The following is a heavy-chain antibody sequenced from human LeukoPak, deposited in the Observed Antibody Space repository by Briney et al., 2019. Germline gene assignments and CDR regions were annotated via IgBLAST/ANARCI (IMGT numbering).Heavy chain of an antibody. J-gene: IGHJ4*02. Sequence: PPGGSLRLSCAASGFTFSSYAMSWVRQAPGKGLEWVSAISGSGGSTYYADSVKGRFTISRDNARKSLYLQMNTLRAEDTAVYYCASEFFPATTVPRDYWGQGTLVVIVSS. V-gene: IGHV3-23*01. D-gene: IGHD4-11*01. CDR2: ISGSGGST. CDR3: ASEFFPATTVPRDY. CDR1: GFTFSSYA.